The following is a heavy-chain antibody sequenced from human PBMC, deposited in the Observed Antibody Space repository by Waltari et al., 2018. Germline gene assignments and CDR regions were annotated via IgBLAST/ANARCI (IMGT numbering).Heavy chain of an antibody. D-gene: IGHD3-16*01. CDR3: AKDGGDGYNTRGFDY. J-gene: IGHJ4*02. CDR1: GFTFDDYA. V-gene: IGHV3-9*01. Sequence: EVQLVESGGALVQPGRSLRLSCAASGFTFDDYAMHWVRQAPGKGLEWVSGINWKSGNIAYADSVKGRFTISRDNAKNSLYLQMNSLRAEDTALYYCAKDGGDGYNTRGFDYWGQGTLVTVSS. CDR2: INWKSGNI.